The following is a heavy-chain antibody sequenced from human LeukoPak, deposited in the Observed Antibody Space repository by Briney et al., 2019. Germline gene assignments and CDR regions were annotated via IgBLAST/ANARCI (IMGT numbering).Heavy chain of an antibody. D-gene: IGHD4-17*01. CDR1: GYTFTSYG. Sequence: GASVKVSCKASGYTFTSYGISWVRQAPGQGLEWMGWISAYNGNTNYAQKLQGRVTMTTDTSTSTAYMELRSLRSDDTAVYYCARSHGDYWIDWFDPWGQGTLVSVSS. J-gene: IGHJ5*02. V-gene: IGHV1-18*01. CDR2: ISAYNGNT. CDR3: ARSHGDYWIDWFDP.